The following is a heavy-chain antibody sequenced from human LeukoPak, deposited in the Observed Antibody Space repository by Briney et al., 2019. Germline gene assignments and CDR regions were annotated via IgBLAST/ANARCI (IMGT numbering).Heavy chain of an antibody. CDR3: AQGVYGDNDWEDVFDI. V-gene: IGHV4-38-2*02. Sequence: SETLSLTCTVSGYSISSGYYWGWIRQPPGKGLEWIGSVYHSGSTYYNPSLKSRVIISVDTSKNQFSLKLTSVTAADTAVYYCAQGVYGDNDWEDVFDIWGQGTMVTVST. J-gene: IGHJ3*02. D-gene: IGHD4-17*01. CDR2: VYHSGST. CDR1: GYSISSGYY.